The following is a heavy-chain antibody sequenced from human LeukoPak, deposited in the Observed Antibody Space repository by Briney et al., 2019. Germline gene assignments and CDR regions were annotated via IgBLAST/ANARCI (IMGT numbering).Heavy chain of an antibody. CDR1: GYTFTSYD. CDR3: ATSRGELWSYYYYMDV. Sequence: VASVKVSCKASGYTFTSYDINWVRQATGQGREWMGWMNPNSGNTGYAQKFQGRVTMTEDTSTDTAYMELSSLRSEDTAVYYCATSRGELWSYYYYMDVWGKGTTVTVSS. V-gene: IGHV1-8*01. D-gene: IGHD3-16*01. J-gene: IGHJ6*03. CDR2: MNPNSGNT.